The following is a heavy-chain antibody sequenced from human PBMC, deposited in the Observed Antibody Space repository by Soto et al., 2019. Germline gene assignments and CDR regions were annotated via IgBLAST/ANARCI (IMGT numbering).Heavy chain of an antibody. Sequence: QVQLVQSGAEVKKPGSSVKVSCKASGGTFSSYAISWVRQAPGQGREWMGGIIPIFGTANYAQKFQGRVTITADKSTSTAYMELSSLRSEDTAVYYCARVAMSWVGDGPGTAGTTTFDYWGQGTLVTVSS. D-gene: IGHD1-1*01. J-gene: IGHJ4*02. CDR2: IIPIFGTA. CDR1: GGTFSSYA. V-gene: IGHV1-69*06. CDR3: ARVAMSWVGDGPGTAGTTTFDY.